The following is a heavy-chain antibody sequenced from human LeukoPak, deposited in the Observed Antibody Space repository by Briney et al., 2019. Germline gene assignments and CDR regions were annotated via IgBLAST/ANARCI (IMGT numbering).Heavy chain of an antibody. CDR1: GGSISSSSYY. J-gene: IGHJ6*02. CDR3: ARGSNDILTHHHGMDV. V-gene: IGHV4-39*01. Sequence: PSETLSLTCTVSGGSISSSSYYWGWIRQPPGKGLEWIGSIYYSGSTYYNPSLKSRVTISVDTSKNQFSLKLSSVTAADTAVYYCARGSNDILTHHHGMDVWGQGTTVPVSS. CDR2: IYYSGST. D-gene: IGHD3-9*01.